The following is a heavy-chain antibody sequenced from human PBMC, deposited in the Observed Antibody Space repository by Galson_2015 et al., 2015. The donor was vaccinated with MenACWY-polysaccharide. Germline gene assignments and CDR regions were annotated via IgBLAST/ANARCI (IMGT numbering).Heavy chain of an antibody. CDR3: ARHPNVLRYFD. V-gene: IGHV3-7*01. CDR1: GFTFRSYW. Sequence: SLRLSCAGSGFTFRSYWMSWVRQAPGKGLEWVANINQDGSEKYYVDSVKGRFTISRDNAKVSLHLQMNSLRAEDTAVYYCARHPNVLRYFDWGQGTLVTVSS. D-gene: IGHD3-9*01. CDR2: INQDGSEK. J-gene: IGHJ4*02.